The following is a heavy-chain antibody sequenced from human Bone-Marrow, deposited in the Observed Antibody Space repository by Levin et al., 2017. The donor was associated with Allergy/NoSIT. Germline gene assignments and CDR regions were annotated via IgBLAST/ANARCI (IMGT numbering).Heavy chain of an antibody. D-gene: IGHD4-17*01. CDR1: GFNFDDYA. CDR3: AKDGESTVTRSYYLHY. CDR2: ISWNSDKA. Sequence: GGSLRLSCRASGFNFDDYAMHWVRQAPGKGLEWVSGISWNSDKAGYADSVKGRLTISRDNAKNTLYLQMDSLGVEDTALYYCAKDGESTVTRSYYLHYWGQGTLVTVSS. V-gene: IGHV3-9*01. J-gene: IGHJ4*02.